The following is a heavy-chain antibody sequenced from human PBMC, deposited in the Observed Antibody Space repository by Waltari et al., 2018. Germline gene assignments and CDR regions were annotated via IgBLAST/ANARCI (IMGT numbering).Heavy chain of an antibody. CDR2: IYYSGST. J-gene: IGHJ4*02. CDR1: GGSISSGGYY. Sequence: QVQLQESGPGLVKPSQTLSLTCTVSGGSISSGGYYWSWIRQHPGKGLEWIGYIYYSGSTYYNPSLKSRVTISVDTSKNQFSLKLSSVTAADTAVYYCARGWDIYGGGAYYFDYWGQGTLVTVSS. CDR3: ARGWDIYGGGAYYFDY. D-gene: IGHD4-17*01. V-gene: IGHV4-31*03.